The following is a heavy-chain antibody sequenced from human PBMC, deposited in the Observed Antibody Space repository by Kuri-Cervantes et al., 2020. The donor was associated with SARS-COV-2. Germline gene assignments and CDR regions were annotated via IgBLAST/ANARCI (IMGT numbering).Heavy chain of an antibody. CDR3: AKGFLVPTARPNRDYYYYNMDV. J-gene: IGHJ6*03. CDR2: VKTNSGNT. Sequence: ASVKVSCKAPETTFPNYDINWVRQATGQGLEWMGMVKTNSGNTLYAQFFQGRVTMTRDTSTSTVYMELSSLTSEDTALYYCAKGFLVPTARPNRDYYYYNMDVWGNGTTVTVSS. V-gene: IGHV1-8*01. D-gene: IGHD2-2*01. CDR1: ETTFPNYD.